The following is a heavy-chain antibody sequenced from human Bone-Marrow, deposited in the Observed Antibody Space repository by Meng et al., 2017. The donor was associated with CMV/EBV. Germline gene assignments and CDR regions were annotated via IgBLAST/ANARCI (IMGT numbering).Heavy chain of an antibody. CDR2: INPNSGGT. CDR1: GYTFTGYY. V-gene: IGHV1-2*02. D-gene: IGHD6-6*01. CDR3: ARGLRYSSPYNWFDP. J-gene: IGHJ5*02. Sequence: ASVKVSCKASGYTFTGYYTHWVRQAPGQGLEWMGWINPNSGGTNYAQKFQGRVTMTRDTSISTAYMELSRLRSDDTAVYYCARGLRYSSPYNWFDPWGQGTLVTVSS.